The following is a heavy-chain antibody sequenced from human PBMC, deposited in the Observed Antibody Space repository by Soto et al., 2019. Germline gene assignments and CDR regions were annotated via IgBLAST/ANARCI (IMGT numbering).Heavy chain of an antibody. Sequence: SVKVSCKASGGTFSSYTISWVRQAPGQGLEWMGRIIPILGIANYAQKFQGRVTITADKSTSTAYMELSSLRSEDTAVYYCARGKDFPRDTGGYYYYGMDVWGQGTTVTVSS. CDR2: IIPILGIA. D-gene: IGHD2-21*01. CDR3: ARGKDFPRDTGGYYYYGMDV. CDR1: GGTFSSYT. V-gene: IGHV1-69*02. J-gene: IGHJ6*02.